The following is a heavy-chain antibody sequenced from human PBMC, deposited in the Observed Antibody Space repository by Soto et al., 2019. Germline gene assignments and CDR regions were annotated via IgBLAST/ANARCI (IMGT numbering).Heavy chain of an antibody. Sequence: PGGSLRLSCSASGFTFSSYAMSWVRQAPGKGLEWVSAISGSGGSTYYADSVKGRFTISRDNSKNTLYLQMNSLRAEDTAVYYCAKLNSEDTAMVSAVHGPFGVAVAGPAGYWGQGTLVTVSS. J-gene: IGHJ4*02. CDR2: ISGSGGST. CDR3: AKLNSEDTAMVSAVHGPFGVAVAGPAGY. D-gene: IGHD5-18*01. V-gene: IGHV3-23*01. CDR1: GFTFSSYA.